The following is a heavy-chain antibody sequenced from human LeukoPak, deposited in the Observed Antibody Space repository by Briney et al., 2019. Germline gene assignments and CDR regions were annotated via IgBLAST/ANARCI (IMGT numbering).Heavy chain of an antibody. CDR3: ARPDY. V-gene: IGHV3-48*01. Sequence: GGSLRLSCAVSGFTFSSYWMHWVRQAPGKGLVWVSYISSSSSTIYYADSVKGRFTISRDNAKNSLYLQMNSLRAEDTAVYYCARPDYWGQGTLVTVSS. CDR1: GFTFSSYW. CDR2: ISSSSSTI. J-gene: IGHJ4*02.